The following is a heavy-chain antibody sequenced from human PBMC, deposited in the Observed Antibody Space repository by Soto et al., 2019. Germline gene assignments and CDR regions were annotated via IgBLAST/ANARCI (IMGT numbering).Heavy chain of an antibody. V-gene: IGHV4-59*01. CDR1: GGSISSYY. CDR2: IYYSGST. J-gene: IGHJ4*02. Sequence: SQTLSLTCTVSGGSISSYYWSWIRQPPGKGLEWIGYIYYSGSTNYNPSLRSRVTISVDTSKNQFSLKLSSVIAADTAVYYSARSNWGSPKSPFDYWGQGTLVTVS. CDR3: ARSNWGSPKSPFDY. D-gene: IGHD7-27*01.